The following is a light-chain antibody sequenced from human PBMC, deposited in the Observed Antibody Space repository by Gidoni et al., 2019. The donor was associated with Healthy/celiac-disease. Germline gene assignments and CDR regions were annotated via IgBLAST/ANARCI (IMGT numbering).Light chain of an antibody. V-gene: IGLV2-14*01. J-gene: IGLJ2*01. CDR2: EVS. CDR3: SSYTSISTFVV. Sequence: QSALTQPASVSGSPGQSITISCTGTSSDVGGYNYVSWYQQHPGKAPKLMIYEVSNRPSGVPNRFSCSNSGNTASLTISGLQAEDEADYYCSSYTSISTFVVFGGGTKLTFL. CDR1: SSDVGGYNY.